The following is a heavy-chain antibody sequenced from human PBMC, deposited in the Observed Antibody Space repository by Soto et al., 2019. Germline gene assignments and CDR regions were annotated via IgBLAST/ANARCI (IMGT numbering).Heavy chain of an antibody. V-gene: IGHV1-69*01. CDR2: IIPIFGTA. Sequence: QVQLVQSGAEVKKPGSSVKVSCKASVGTFSSYAISWVRQAPGQGLEWMGGIIPIFGTANYAQKFKGRVTITVDESTSTAYRELISLRSEDTAVYYCAQDSSGYYLRAHEYYGMDVWGQGTPVTVSS. CDR1: VGTFSSYA. J-gene: IGHJ6*02. D-gene: IGHD3-22*01. CDR3: AQDSSGYYLRAHEYYGMDV.